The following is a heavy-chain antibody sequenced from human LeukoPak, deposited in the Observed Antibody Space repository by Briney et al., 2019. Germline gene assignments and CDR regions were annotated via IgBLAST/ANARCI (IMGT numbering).Heavy chain of an antibody. D-gene: IGHD3-10*01. J-gene: IGHJ4*02. CDR1: GYTFTNFY. CDR3: ARDYHGSGSLTTFDF. V-gene: IGHV1-46*01. Sequence: ASVKVSCKASGYTFTNFYMHWVRQAPGQGLEWMGIINPTGGRATSAQKFQGRLTLTRDTSTTTVCMELSSLRSEDTAVYYCARDYHGSGSLTTFDFWGQGTLVTVSS. CDR2: INPTGGRA.